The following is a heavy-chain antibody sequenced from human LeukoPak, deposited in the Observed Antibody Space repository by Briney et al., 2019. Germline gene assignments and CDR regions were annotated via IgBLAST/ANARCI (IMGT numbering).Heavy chain of an antibody. CDR2: INPNSGGT. Sequence: GASVKVSCKASGYTFTSYGISWVRQARGQGLEWMGWINPNSGGTNYAQKFQGRVTMTRDTSISTAYMELSRLRSDDTAVYYCARGMRVRWLRFGGRYYYYYMDVWGKGTTVTISS. CDR1: GYTFTSYG. V-gene: IGHV1-2*02. J-gene: IGHJ6*03. CDR3: ARGMRVRWLRFGGRYYYYYMDV. D-gene: IGHD5-12*01.